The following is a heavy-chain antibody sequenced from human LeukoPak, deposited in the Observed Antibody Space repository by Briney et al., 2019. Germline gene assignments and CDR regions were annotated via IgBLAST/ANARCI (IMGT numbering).Heavy chain of an antibody. Sequence: ASVKVSCKASGYTFTGYYMHWVRQAPGQGLERMGWINPNSGGTNYAQKFQGRVTMTRDTSISTAYMELSRLRSDDTAVYYCAKHIAVAGTNYYGMDVWGQGTTVTVSS. D-gene: IGHD6-19*01. CDR3: AKHIAVAGTNYYGMDV. CDR1: GYTFTGYY. CDR2: INPNSGGT. V-gene: IGHV1-2*02. J-gene: IGHJ6*02.